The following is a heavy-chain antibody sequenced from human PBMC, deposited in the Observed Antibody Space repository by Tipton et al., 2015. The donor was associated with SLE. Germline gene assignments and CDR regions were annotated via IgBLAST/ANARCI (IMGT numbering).Heavy chain of an antibody. CDR3: ARGDIAAAGSRFDY. CDR2: IYYSGST. D-gene: IGHD6-13*01. J-gene: IGHJ4*02. Sequence: TLSLTCTVSGGSISSHYWSWIRQPPGKGLEWIGYIYYSGSTNYNPSLKSRVTISVDTSKNQFSLKLSSVTAADTAVYYCARGDIAAAGSRFDYWGQGTLVTVSS. V-gene: IGHV4-59*11. CDR1: GGSISSHY.